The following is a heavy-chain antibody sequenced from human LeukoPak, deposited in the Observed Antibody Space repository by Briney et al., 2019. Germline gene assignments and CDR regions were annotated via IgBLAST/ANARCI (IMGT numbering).Heavy chain of an antibody. CDR2: IKRDGSEK. CDR3: ARKRPNYFDY. J-gene: IGHJ4*02. CDR1: VFTFSSYW. Sequence: PGGSLRLSCAASVFTFSSYWMTWVRKAPWKGLEWVANIKRDGSEKYYVDSVKGRFTISRDNAENSLYLQMNSLRAEDTALYYCARKRPNYFDYWGQGTLVTVSS. V-gene: IGHV3-7*01.